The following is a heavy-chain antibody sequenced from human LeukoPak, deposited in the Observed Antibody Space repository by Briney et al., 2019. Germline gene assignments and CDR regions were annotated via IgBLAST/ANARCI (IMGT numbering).Heavy chain of an antibody. D-gene: IGHD6-13*01. Sequence: SETLSLTCAVSGYSISSGYYWGWIRQPPGKGLEWIGSIYHSGSTYYNPSLKSRVTISVDTSKNQFSLKLSSVTAADTAVYYCARASAGIFDYWGQGTLVTVS. CDR2: IYHSGST. V-gene: IGHV4-38-2*01. CDR1: GYSISSGYY. CDR3: ARASAGIFDY. J-gene: IGHJ4*02.